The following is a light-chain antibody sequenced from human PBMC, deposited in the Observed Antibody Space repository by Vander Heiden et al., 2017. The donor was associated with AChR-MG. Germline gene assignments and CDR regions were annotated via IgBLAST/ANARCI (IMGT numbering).Light chain of an antibody. Sequence: QSSLTQPASVSRSPGQSITISWTGASAFLDHYKFVTWHQQHPGRAPKLIIYDVSKRPSGVASRFSGSKSGSTAALTISGVQPEDEAEYYCASYTGSDSPFVLFGGGTNLIVL. V-gene: IGLV2-14*01. J-gene: IGLJ2*01. CDR2: DVS. CDR3: ASYTGSDSPFVL. CDR1: SAFLDHYKF.